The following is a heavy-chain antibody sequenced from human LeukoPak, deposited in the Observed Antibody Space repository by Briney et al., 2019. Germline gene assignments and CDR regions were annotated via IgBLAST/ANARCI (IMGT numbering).Heavy chain of an antibody. Sequence: GGSLRLSCAASGFTFSSYGMSWVRQAPGKGLEWVSAISGSGGSTYYADSVKGRFTISRDNSKNTLYLQMNSLRAEDTAVYYCARVGRRELLRYSDYWGQGTLVTVSS. J-gene: IGHJ4*02. CDR2: ISGSGGST. CDR3: ARVGRRELLRYSDY. CDR1: GFTFSSYG. D-gene: IGHD1-26*01. V-gene: IGHV3-23*01.